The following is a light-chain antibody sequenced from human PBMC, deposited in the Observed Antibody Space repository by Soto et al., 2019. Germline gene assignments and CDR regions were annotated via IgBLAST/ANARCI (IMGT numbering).Light chain of an antibody. CDR1: QIVSST. CDR3: QKYNNWSPIT. V-gene: IGKV3-15*01. CDR2: GAS. Sequence: VMTQSSATTSVSPGGRATLSCSSSQIVSSTLACYQQTPGQAHRLLIYGASNRATGIPARFSGSGSGTEFTLTTRRLKYEDFAVYYCQKYNNWSPITGGHGKRREIK. J-gene: IGKJ5*01.